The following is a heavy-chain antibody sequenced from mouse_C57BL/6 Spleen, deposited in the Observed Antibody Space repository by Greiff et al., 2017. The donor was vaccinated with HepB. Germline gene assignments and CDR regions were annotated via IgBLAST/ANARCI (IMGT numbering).Heavy chain of an antibody. V-gene: IGHV14-1*01. CDR3: TKSTMVTTFAY. CDR1: GFNIKDYY. D-gene: IGHD2-2*01. J-gene: IGHJ3*01. Sequence: EVKLMESGAELVRPGASVKLSCTASGFNIKDYYMHWVKQRPEQGLEWIGRIDPEDGDTEYAPKFQGKATMTADTSSNTAYLQLSSLTSEDTAVYYCTKSTMVTTFAYWGQGTLVTVSA. CDR2: IDPEDGDT.